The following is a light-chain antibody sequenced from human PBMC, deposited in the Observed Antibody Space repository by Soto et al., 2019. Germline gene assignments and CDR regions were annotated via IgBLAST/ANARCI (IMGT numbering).Light chain of an antibody. V-gene: IGLV1-40*01. J-gene: IGLJ2*01. Sequence: QSVLTQPPSVSGAPGQRVTISCTGSSSNIGAGYDVHWYQQLPGTARKLLIYGNSNRPSGVPDRFSGSKSGTSASLAITGLQAEDEADYYCQSYDSSRSGVVFGGGTKLTVL. CDR3: QSYDSSRSGVV. CDR2: GNS. CDR1: SSNIGAGYD.